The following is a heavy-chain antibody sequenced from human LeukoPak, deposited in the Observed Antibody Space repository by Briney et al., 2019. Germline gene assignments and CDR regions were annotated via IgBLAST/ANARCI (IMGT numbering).Heavy chain of an antibody. V-gene: IGHV5-51*01. D-gene: IGHD1-26*01. J-gene: IGHJ4*02. CDR2: IYPGDSDT. CDR3: ARRGPSGSYSHFDY. CDR1: GYSFAIYW. Sequence: GESLKISCKGSGYSFAIYWIAWVRQMPGKGLEWMGTIYPGDSDTRYSPSFQGQVTISADESLSTAYLQWSSLKASDTAIYYCARRGPSGSYSHFDYWGRGTLVTVSP.